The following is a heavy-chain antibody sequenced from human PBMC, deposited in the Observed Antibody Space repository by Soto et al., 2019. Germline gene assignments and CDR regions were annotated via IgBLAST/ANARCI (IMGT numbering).Heavy chain of an antibody. CDR2: IWYDGSNK. V-gene: IGHV3-33*01. J-gene: IGHJ4*02. CDR3: ARELENSSGWPLVF. Sequence: PGGSLRLSCAASGFTFSSYGMHWVRQAPGKGLEWVAVIWYDGSNKYYADSVKGRFTISRDNSKNTLYLQMNSLRAEDTAVYYCARELENSSGWPLVFRGQGTLVTVSS. CDR1: GFTFSSYG. D-gene: IGHD6-19*01.